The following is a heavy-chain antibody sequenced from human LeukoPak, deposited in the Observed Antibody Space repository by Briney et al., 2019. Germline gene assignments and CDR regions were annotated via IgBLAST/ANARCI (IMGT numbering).Heavy chain of an antibody. J-gene: IGHJ4*02. V-gene: IGHV3-64*01. CDR2: IRSDGSST. D-gene: IGHD6-19*01. CDR1: GFSFSAYI. Sequence: QPGGSLRLSCVASGFSFSAYIMHWVRQAPGKGLEYVSAIRSDGSSTFYPNSVKGRFTISRDNSKSTLYLQMGSLRAEDTAVYHCTRRYGGHSGWAGYHDSWGQGTLVTVSS. CDR3: TRRYGGHSGWAGYHDS.